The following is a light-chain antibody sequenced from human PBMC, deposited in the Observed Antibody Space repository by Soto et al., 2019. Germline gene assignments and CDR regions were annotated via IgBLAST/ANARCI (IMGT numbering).Light chain of an antibody. J-gene: IGKJ1*01. CDR2: KAS. Sequence: IQMTQSPSTLSASVVDRVTITCRASQSISSWLSWYQQEPGKPPKLLIYKASSLESGVPSRFGGSGSGTEFTLTISSLQPDDFATYYCLQYNSYPWTFGQGTKVE. V-gene: IGKV1-5*03. CDR3: LQYNSYPWT. CDR1: QSISSW.